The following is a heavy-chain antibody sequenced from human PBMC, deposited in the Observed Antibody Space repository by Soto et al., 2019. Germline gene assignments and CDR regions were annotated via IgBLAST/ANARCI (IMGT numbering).Heavy chain of an antibody. D-gene: IGHD6-19*01. V-gene: IGHV3-30*03. CDR1: GFTFSSYG. J-gene: IGHJ4*02. CDR3: AGVGLGYYCDY. Sequence: QVQLVESGGGVVQPGRSLRLSCAASGFTFSSYGMHWVRQAPGKGLEWVAVISYDGSNKNYAYSVKGRVTLSRDNSKNTLYLQMHSLRAEDTAVYYCAGVGLGYYCDYWGQGTLVTVSS. CDR2: ISYDGSNK.